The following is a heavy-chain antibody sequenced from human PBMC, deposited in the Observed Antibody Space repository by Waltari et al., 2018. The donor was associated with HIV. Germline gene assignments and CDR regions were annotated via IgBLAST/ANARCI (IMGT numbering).Heavy chain of an antibody. D-gene: IGHD2-2*01. Sequence: EVQLVESGGGLVQSGGSLRLSCAVSGLSFSGYWMSWVRQAPGKGLEWVANIKEDGSEKYYGDSVKGRFTISRDNAKNSLYLQMNSLRAEDTAMYYCARARYCSSSSCSYFDDWGQGTLVTVSS. CDR3: ARARYCSSSSCSYFDD. J-gene: IGHJ4*02. V-gene: IGHV3-7*01. CDR2: IKEDGSEK. CDR1: GLSFSGYW.